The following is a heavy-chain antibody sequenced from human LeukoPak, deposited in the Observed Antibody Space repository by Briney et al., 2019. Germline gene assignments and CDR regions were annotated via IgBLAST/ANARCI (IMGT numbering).Heavy chain of an antibody. Sequence: GGSLRLSCAASGFTFSSYGMHWVRQAPGKGLEWVAVIWYDGSNKYYADSVKGRFTISRDNSKNTLYLQMNSLRAEDTAVYYCAKEPGYCGGDCPLDYWGQGTLVTVSS. CDR1: GFTFSSYG. J-gene: IGHJ4*02. V-gene: IGHV3-33*06. D-gene: IGHD2-21*02. CDR3: AKEPGYCGGDCPLDY. CDR2: IWYDGSNK.